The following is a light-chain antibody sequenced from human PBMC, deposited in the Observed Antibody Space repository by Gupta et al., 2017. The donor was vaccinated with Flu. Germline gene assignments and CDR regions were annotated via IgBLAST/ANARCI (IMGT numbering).Light chain of an antibody. J-gene: IGKJ5*01. V-gene: IGKV3-11*01. Sequence: ATLSLSPGERATLSCRASQSVSTYLAWYQHKSGQAPRLLIYAASNRAPGIPARFSGSGSETDFTLTISSLEPEDFAVYYCQQHHNWPPITFGRGTQMEIK. CDR3: QQHHNWPPIT. CDR1: QSVSTY. CDR2: AAS.